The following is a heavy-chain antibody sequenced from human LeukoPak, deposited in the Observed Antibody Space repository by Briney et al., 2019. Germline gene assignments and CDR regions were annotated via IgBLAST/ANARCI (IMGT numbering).Heavy chain of an antibody. Sequence: SGRSLRLSCAASGFTFTNSAMNWVRQVRGQRLEWVSSIDYDSSHIYYAASVRGRFTISRDNARSSVYLQMNSLRVEDTAVYYCARDPLRYLRVGHYDYWGQGTLVAVSS. CDR1: GFTFTNSA. V-gene: IGHV3-21*01. CDR3: ARDPLRYLRVGHYDY. CDR2: IDYDSSHI. J-gene: IGHJ4*02. D-gene: IGHD3-9*01.